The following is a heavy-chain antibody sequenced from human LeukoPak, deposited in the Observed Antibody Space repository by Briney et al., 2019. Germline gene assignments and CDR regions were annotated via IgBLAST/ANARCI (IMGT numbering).Heavy chain of an antibody. Sequence: GASVKVSCKASGGTFSSYAISWVRQAPGQGLEWMGGIIPIFGTANYAQKLQGRVTITADESTSTAYMELSSLRSEDTAVYYCARESDYVDTAMVSGWFDPWGQGTLVTVSS. CDR2: IIPIFGTA. D-gene: IGHD5-18*01. CDR1: GGTFSSYA. CDR3: ARESDYVDTAMVSGWFDP. J-gene: IGHJ5*02. V-gene: IGHV1-69*13.